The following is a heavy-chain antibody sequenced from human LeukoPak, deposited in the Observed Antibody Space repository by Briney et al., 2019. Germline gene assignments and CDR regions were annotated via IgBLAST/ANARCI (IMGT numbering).Heavy chain of an antibody. D-gene: IGHD1-1*01. CDR3: ARYVSDNAMVDY. V-gene: IGHV4-39*01. CDR2: MNYGRTS. Sequence: SETLSLTCTVSGGSLSHSLTSYWGWIRQPPGKGLEWIGSMNYGRTSHYSPSLKSRVTISIDMSKNQFSLKLTSVTAADTAVYYCARYVSDNAMVDYWGQGTLVTVSS. CDR1: GGSLSHSLTSY. J-gene: IGHJ4*02.